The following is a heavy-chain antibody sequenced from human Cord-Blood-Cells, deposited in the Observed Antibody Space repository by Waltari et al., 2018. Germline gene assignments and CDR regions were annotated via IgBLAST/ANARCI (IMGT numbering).Heavy chain of an antibody. D-gene: IGHD5-18*01. V-gene: IGHV3-13*05. J-gene: IGHJ3*02. CDR3: ARRSGYSYGDAFDI. CDR1: GFTFSSYD. CDR2: IGTVGDP. Sequence: EVQLVESGGGLVQPGGSLRLSCAASGFTFSSYDMHWGRQATGKGLELVSAIGTVGDPYYPGSVKGRFTISRENAKNSLYLQMKSLRAGDTAVYYCARRSGYSYGDAFDIWGQGTMVTVSS.